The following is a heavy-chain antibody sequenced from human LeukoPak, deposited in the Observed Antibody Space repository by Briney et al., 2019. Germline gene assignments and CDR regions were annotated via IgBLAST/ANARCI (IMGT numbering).Heavy chain of an antibody. Sequence: GGSLRLSCATSGFTFSSYDMHWVRQATGKGLEWVSAIGTAGDTYYPGSVKGRFTISKENAKNSLYLQMNSLRAGDTAVYYCARGYYYDSSGYSFDYWGQGTLVTVSS. CDR2: IGTAGDT. J-gene: IGHJ4*02. CDR1: GFTFSSYD. V-gene: IGHV3-13*01. CDR3: ARGYYYDSSGYSFDY. D-gene: IGHD3-22*01.